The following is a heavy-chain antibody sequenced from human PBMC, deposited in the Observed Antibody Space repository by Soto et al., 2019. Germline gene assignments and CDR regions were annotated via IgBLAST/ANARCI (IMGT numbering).Heavy chain of an antibody. J-gene: IGHJ6*02. CDR2: INHSGST. V-gene: IGHV4-34*01. CDR1: DGSFRGFY. D-gene: IGHD2-21*02. CDR3: ARGGGGDLYGMDV. Sequence: SETLSLTCALYDGSFRGFYWSWVRQPPGKGLEWIGGINHSGSTNYNPSLKSRVTISVDKSKSQFSLKLSSVTAADTAVYYCARGGGGDLYGMDVWGQGTTVT.